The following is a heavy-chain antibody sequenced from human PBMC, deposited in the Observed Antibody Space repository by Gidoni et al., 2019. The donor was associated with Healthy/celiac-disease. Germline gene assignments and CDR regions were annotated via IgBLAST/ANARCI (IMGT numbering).Heavy chain of an antibody. V-gene: IGHV1-69*06. CDR1: GGTFSSYA. CDR3: ARERDGYYFDY. J-gene: IGHJ4*02. CDR2: IIPIFGTA. D-gene: IGHD5-12*01. Sequence: QAQLVKSGAEVKKPGSSVKVSCQASGGTFSSYAISWVRQAPGQGLEWMGGIIPIFGTANYAQKFQGRVTITADKSTSTAYMELSSLRSEDTAVYYCARERDGYYFDYWGQGTLVTVSS.